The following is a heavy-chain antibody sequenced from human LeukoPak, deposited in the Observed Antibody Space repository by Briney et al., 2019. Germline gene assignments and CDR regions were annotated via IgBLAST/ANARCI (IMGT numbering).Heavy chain of an antibody. J-gene: IGHJ4*02. Sequence: SETLSLTCTVSGGSISSYYWSWIRQPAGKGLEWIGRIYTSGSTNYSPSLKSRVTISVDTSKNQFSLKLSSVTAADTAVYYCARGYGGKWMWYYFDYWGQGTLVTVSS. CDR1: GGSISSYY. CDR2: IYTSGST. D-gene: IGHD4-23*01. V-gene: IGHV4-4*07. CDR3: ARGYGGKWMWYYFDY.